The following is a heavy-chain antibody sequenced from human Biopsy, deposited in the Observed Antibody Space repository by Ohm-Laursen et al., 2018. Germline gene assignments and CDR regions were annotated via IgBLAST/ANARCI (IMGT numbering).Heavy chain of an antibody. CDR1: GYTFAGYY. CDR2: INPNSGNA. J-gene: IGHJ6*02. CDR3: ARVPAYPSIDGYYGLDL. V-gene: IGHV1-2*02. Sequence: SVKVSCKASGYTFAGYYLHWVRQAPGHGLEWMGWINPNSGNANYAQSFQGRLTVTRDTSISTAYMELTSLTFDDTAIYYCARVPAYPSIDGYYGLDLWGQGTTVTVSS. D-gene: IGHD3-9*01.